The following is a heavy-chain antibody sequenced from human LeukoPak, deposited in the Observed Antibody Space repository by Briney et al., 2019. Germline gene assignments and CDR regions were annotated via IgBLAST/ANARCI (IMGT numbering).Heavy chain of an antibody. CDR1: GFTFSSYG. V-gene: IGHV3-30*18. Sequence: GGSLRLSCEASGFTFSSYGMHWVRQAPGKGLEWVAVISYDGSNKYYADSVKGRFTISRDNSKNTLYLQTNSLRAEDTAVYYCAKEYRGEYYFAYWGQGTLVTVSS. CDR2: ISYDGSNK. J-gene: IGHJ4*02. CDR3: AKEYRGEYYFAY. D-gene: IGHD3-10*01.